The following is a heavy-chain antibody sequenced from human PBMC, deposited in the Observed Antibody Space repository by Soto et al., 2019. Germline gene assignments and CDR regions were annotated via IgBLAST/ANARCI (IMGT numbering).Heavy chain of an antibody. CDR1: GGSISSYY. CDR2: IYYSGST. CDR3: ARDRVDTGMALDY. D-gene: IGHD5-18*01. J-gene: IGHJ4*02. V-gene: IGHV4-59*01. Sequence: SSETLSLTCTVSGGSISSYYWSWIRQLPGKGLEWIGYIYYSGSTNYNPSLKSRVTISVDTSKNQFSLKLSSVTAADTAVYYCARDRVDTGMALDYWGQGTLVTVSS.